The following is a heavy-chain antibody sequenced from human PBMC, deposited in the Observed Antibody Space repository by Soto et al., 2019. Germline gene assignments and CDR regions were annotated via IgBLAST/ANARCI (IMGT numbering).Heavy chain of an antibody. CDR1: GFAFSNYA. CDR2: ISTSIDAT. CDR3: AKDRTVAARNFDY. V-gene: IGHV3-23*01. J-gene: IGHJ4*02. Sequence: LRLSCAASGFAFSNYAMHWVRQAPGKGLEWVSSISTSIDATYYADSVKGRFTISRDDSKNTLYLQMNSLRAEDSAVYYCAKDRTVAARNFDYWGQGTQVSVSS. D-gene: IGHD6-6*01.